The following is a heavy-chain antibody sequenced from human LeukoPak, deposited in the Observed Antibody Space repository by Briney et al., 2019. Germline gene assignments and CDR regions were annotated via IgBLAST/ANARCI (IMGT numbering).Heavy chain of an antibody. V-gene: IGHV3-73*01. D-gene: IGHD6-19*01. Sequence: GGSLRLSCAASGFTFSGSAMHWVRQASGKGLEWAGRISSKANSYATAYAASVKGRFTISRDDSKNTAYLQMNSLKTEDTAVYYCTRHVRGIAVAGSYYYYYMDVWGKGTTVTVSS. CDR3: TRHVRGIAVAGSYYYYYMDV. CDR1: GFTFSGSA. CDR2: ISSKANSYAT. J-gene: IGHJ6*03.